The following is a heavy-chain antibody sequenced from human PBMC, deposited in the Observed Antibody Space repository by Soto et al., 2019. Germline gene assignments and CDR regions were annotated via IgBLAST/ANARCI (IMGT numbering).Heavy chain of an antibody. CDR2: IIPLLGRA. CDR3: AGDSGTSDYAFDF. V-gene: IGHV1-69*08. Sequence: QVQLVQSGAEVKKPGSSVKVSCKASGGPVSSYTLSWVRQAPGQGLEWMGRIIPLLGRATYAGKFQGRVTITANKSTSTVYMDLSSLRSEDTAVYFCAGDSGTSDYAFDFWGQGTLVTVSS. D-gene: IGHD4-17*01. J-gene: IGHJ4*02. CDR1: GGPVSSYT.